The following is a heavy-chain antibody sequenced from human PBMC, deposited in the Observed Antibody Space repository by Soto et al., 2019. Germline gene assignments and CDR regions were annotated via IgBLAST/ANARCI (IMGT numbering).Heavy chain of an antibody. CDR2: IYHSGST. CDR3: ARGNVVAIDY. CDR1: GGSISSGGYS. J-gene: IGHJ4*02. Sequence: SVTLSLTCTVSGGSISSGGYSWSWIRQPPGKGLEWIGYIYHSGSTYYNPSLKSRVTISVDRSKNQFSLKLSSVTAADTAVYYCARGNVVAIDYWGQGTLVTSPQ. V-gene: IGHV4-30-2*01. D-gene: IGHD2-21*01.